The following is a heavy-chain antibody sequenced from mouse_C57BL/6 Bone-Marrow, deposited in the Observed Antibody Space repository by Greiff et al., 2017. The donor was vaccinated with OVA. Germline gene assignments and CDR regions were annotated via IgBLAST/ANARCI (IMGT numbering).Heavy chain of an antibody. V-gene: IGHV1-19*01. J-gene: IGHJ1*03. Sequence: VQLQQSGPVLVKPGASVKMSCKASGYTFTDYYMNWVKQSHGKSLEWIGVINPYNGGTSYNQKFKGKATLTVDKSSSTAYMELNSLTSEDSAVYYCARWDYYGNDCDVWGTGTTVTVSS. CDR2: INPYNGGT. D-gene: IGHD1-1*01. CDR3: ARWDYYGNDCDV. CDR1: GYTFTDYY.